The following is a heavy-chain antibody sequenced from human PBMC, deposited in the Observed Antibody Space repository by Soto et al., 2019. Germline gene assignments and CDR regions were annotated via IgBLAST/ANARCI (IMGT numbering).Heavy chain of an antibody. Sequence: PGGSLRLSCAASGFTFSSYSMNWVRQAPGKGLEWVSSISSSSSYIYYADSVKGRFTISRDNAKNSLYLQMNSLRAEDTAVYYGARYWRGGSCPVYYYYGMDVWGQGTTVTVSS. V-gene: IGHV3-21*01. J-gene: IGHJ6*02. D-gene: IGHD2-15*01. CDR3: ARYWRGGSCPVYYYYGMDV. CDR1: GFTFSSYS. CDR2: ISSSSSYI.